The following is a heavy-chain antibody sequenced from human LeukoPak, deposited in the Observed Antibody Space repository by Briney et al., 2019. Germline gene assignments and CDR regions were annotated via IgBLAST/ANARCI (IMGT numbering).Heavy chain of an antibody. D-gene: IGHD2-2*02. CDR1: GFTFSSYE. V-gene: IGHV3-48*03. J-gene: IGHJ6*04. CDR3: ARDLGYCTSTSCYSLYGMDV. CDR2: ISSSGSTI. Sequence: GGSLRLSCAASGFTFSSYEMNWVRQAPGKGLEWVSYISSSGSTIHYADSVKGRFTISRDSARNSLYLQMNSLRAEDTAVYYCARDLGYCTSTSCYSLYGMDVWSKGTTVTVSS.